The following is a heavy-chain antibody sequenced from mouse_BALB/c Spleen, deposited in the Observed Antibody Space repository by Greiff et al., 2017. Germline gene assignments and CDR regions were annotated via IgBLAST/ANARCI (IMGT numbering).Heavy chain of an antibody. CDR2: IDPETGGT. Sequence: QVQLQQSGAELVRPGASVTLSCKASGYTFTDYEMHWVKQTPVHGLEWIGAIDPETGGTAYNQKFKGKATLTADKSSSTAYMELRSLTSEESAVYYCTRGGDGTAEWGEGTLVTVSA. V-gene: IGHV1-15*01. J-gene: IGHJ3*01. CDR3: TRGGDGTAE. D-gene: IGHD1-1*01. CDR1: GYTFTDYE.